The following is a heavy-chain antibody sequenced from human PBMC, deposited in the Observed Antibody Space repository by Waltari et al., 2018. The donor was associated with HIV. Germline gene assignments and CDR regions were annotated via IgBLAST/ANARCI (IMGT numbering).Heavy chain of an antibody. CDR3: ARAPWGYYDSSGYSPLFSQSRFDP. V-gene: IGHV4-39*07. CDR2: IYYSGST. J-gene: IGHJ5*02. CDR1: GGSISSSSYY. Sequence: QLQLQESGPGLVKPSETLSLTCTVSGGSISSSSYYWGWIRQPPGKGLEWIGSIYYSGSTYYNPSLKSRVTISVDTSKNQFSLKLSSVTAADTAVYYCARAPWGYYDSSGYSPLFSQSRFDPWGQGTLVTVSS. D-gene: IGHD3-22*01.